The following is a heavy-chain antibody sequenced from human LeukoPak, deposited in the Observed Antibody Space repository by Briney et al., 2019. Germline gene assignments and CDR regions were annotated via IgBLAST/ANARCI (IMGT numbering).Heavy chain of an antibody. J-gene: IGHJ4*02. CDR2: MNPNSGNT. Sequence: ASVKVSCKASGYTFTSYDINWVRQATGQGLEWMGWMNPNSGNTGYAQKFQGRVTITRNTSISTAYMEPSSLRSEDTAVYYCARALITMVRGATTASGYWGQGTLVTVSS. CDR1: GYTFTSYD. D-gene: IGHD3-10*01. V-gene: IGHV1-8*03. CDR3: ARALITMVRGATTASGY.